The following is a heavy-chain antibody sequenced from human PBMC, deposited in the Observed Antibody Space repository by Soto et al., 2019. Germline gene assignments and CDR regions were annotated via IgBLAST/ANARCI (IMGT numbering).Heavy chain of an antibody. V-gene: IGHV4-59*08. Sequence: SETLSLTCTVAGGSISGYYWSWIRQPPGKGLEWIGYIYYSGSTNYNPSLKSRVTISVDTSKNQFSLKLSSVTAADTAVYYCARQWGFYFDFWGQGTLVTVSS. CDR2: IYYSGST. D-gene: IGHD7-27*01. J-gene: IGHJ4*02. CDR3: ARQWGFYFDF. CDR1: GGSISGYY.